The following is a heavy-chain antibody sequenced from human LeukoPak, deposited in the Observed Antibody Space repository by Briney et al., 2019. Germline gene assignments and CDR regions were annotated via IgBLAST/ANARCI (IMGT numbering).Heavy chain of an antibody. CDR1: GYTLTGYY. CDR3: ARSRRDGYNYVPY. J-gene: IGHJ4*02. Sequence: ASVTVSCKASGYTLTGYYMHWVRQAPGQGLEWMGWINPNSGGTNYAQKFQGRVTMTRDTSISTAYMELSRLRSDDTAVYYCARSRRDGYNYVPYWGQGTLVTVSS. V-gene: IGHV1-2*02. CDR2: INPNSGGT. D-gene: IGHD5-24*01.